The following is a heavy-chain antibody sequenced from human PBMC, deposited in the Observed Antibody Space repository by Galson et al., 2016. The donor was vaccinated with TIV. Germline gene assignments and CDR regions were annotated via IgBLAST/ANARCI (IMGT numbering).Heavy chain of an antibody. CDR3: AKGLKGTPGIDYNMDV. D-gene: IGHD1-7*01. Sequence: SLRLSCAASGFIFNKADMHWVRQVKGKGLEWVASAGLRDDTYYAESMRGRFTIFRVNAQNSVYLQMNSLRVEDAAMYYCAKGLKGTPGIDYNMDVWGQGTTVTVSS. CDR1: GFIFNKAD. V-gene: IGHV3-13*01. J-gene: IGHJ6*02. CDR2: AGLRDDT.